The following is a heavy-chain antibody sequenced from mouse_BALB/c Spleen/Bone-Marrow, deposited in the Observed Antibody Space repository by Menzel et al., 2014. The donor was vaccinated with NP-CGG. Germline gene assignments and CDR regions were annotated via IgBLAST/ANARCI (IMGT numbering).Heavy chain of an antibody. CDR1: GFSLTSYG. CDR3: ARHSGGNYGYAMDY. D-gene: IGHD2-1*01. CDR2: IWSDGST. J-gene: IGHJ4*01. Sequence: VQLVESGPGLVAPSQSLSITCTISGFSLTSYGVHWVRQPPGKGLEWLVVIWSDGSTTYNSALKSRLSISKDNSKSQVFLKMNSRQTDDTAMYYCARHSGGNYGYAMDYWGQGTSVTVSS. V-gene: IGHV2-6-1*01.